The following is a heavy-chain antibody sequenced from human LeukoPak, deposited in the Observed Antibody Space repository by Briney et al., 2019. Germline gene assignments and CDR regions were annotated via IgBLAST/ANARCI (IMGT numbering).Heavy chain of an antibody. CDR2: ISGSGGRT. CDR1: GFTFSSYG. V-gene: IGHV3-23*01. D-gene: IGHD4-23*01. J-gene: IGHJ4*02. CDR3: AKGTQYGGDSYFDY. Sequence: GGSLRLPCAASGFTFSSYGMSWVRQAPGKGLEWVSAISGSGGRTYYADSVKGRFTISRDNSENTLYLQMNSLRAEDTAVYYCAKGTQYGGDSYFDYWGQGTLVTVSS.